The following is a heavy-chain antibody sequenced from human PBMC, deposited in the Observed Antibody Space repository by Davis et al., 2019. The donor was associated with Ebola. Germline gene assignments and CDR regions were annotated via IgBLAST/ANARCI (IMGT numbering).Heavy chain of an antibody. CDR3: AKEFSCSAGSCHVAVRSYGMDV. CDR1: GFSFNSYA. D-gene: IGHD2-15*01. CDR2: ISHDGRQE. J-gene: IGHJ6*02. Sequence: GESLKISCAASGFSFNSYAMHWVRQGPGKGLEWVALISHDGRQEYYADSVKGRFTISRDNSKNTLYLQMNSLRAEDTAVYYCAKEFSCSAGSCHVAVRSYGMDVWGQGTTVTVPS. V-gene: IGHV3-30*04.